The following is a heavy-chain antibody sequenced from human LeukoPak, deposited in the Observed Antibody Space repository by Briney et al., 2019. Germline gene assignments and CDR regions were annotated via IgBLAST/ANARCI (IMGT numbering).Heavy chain of an antibody. CDR3: AKDRPPQQRRFGNYYGMDV. V-gene: IGHV3-23*01. D-gene: IGHD3-10*01. CDR2: ISGSGGST. J-gene: IGHJ6*02. CDR1: GFTFSGSA. Sequence: GGSLRLSCAASGFTFSGSAMHWVRQAPGKGLEWVSAISGSGGSTYYADSVKGRFTISRDNSKNTLYLQMNSLRAEDTAVYYCAKDRPPQQRRFGNYYGMDVWGQGTTVTVSS.